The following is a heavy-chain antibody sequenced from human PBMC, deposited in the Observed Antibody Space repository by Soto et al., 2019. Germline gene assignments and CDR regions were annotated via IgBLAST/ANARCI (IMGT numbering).Heavy chain of an antibody. CDR3: ARHGGSGSYYVFDI. D-gene: IGHD3-10*01. V-gene: IGHV4-59*08. CDR2: IYSSGSP. CDR1: GGSISGYY. Sequence: QVQLHESGPGLVKPSETLSLTCAVSGGSISGYYWGWIRQPPGKGLEWIGYIYSSGSPNYSPSLKSRVTISVDTSKNQFSLRLSSVTAADTAVYYCARHGGSGSYYVFDIWGQGTMVTVSS. J-gene: IGHJ3*02.